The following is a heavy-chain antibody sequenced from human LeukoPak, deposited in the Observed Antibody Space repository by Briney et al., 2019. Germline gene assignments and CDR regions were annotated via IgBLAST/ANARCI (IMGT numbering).Heavy chain of an antibody. CDR2: ISAYNGNT. CDR1: GYTFTSYG. J-gene: IGHJ6*02. D-gene: IGHD6-13*01. V-gene: IGHV1-18*01. Sequence: ASVKVSCKASGYTFTSYGISWVRQAPGQGLEWMGWISAYNGNTNYAQKLQGRVTMTTDTSTSTAYMELRSLRSDDTAVYYCARDSSSWYYYYYGMDVWGQGPRSPSP. CDR3: ARDSSSWYYYYYGMDV.